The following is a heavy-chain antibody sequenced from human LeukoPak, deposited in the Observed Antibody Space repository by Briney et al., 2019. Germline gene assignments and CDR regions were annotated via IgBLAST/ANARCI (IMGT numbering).Heavy chain of an antibody. D-gene: IGHD1-14*01. CDR1: GGSFSGYY. V-gene: IGHV4-34*01. J-gene: IGHJ3*02. Sequence: SETLPLTCAVYGGSFSGYYWSWIRQPPGKGLEWIGEINHSGSTNYNPSLKSRVTISVDTSKNQFSLKLSSVTAADTAVYYCARRKKFQPGAFDIWGQGTMVTVSS. CDR3: ARRKKFQPGAFDI. CDR2: INHSGST.